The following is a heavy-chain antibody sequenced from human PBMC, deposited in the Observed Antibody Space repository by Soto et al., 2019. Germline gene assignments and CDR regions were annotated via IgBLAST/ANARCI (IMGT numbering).Heavy chain of an antibody. D-gene: IGHD3-3*01. J-gene: IGHJ3*02. CDR1: GYPVTAYY. CDR2: INPATGAA. Sequence: QLHLVHSGAVVQKPGASVTVSCSASGYPVTAYYMHWVRQAPGRGLEWMGGINPATGAAKYTQTVQGRFTMTRDTAKSTVYLEVSGLRAEDTAVFYCARGGGVGVAGSAAFDMWGQGTLVTVSS. CDR3: ARGGGVGVAGSAAFDM. V-gene: IGHV1-2*02.